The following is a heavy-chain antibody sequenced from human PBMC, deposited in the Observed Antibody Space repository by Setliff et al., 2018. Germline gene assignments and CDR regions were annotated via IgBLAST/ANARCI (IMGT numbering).Heavy chain of an antibody. CDR3: ATSIAARYYYYYMDV. CDR2: INHSGST. CDR1: GGSFSGYY. J-gene: IGHJ6*03. Sequence: SETLSLTCAVYGGSFSGYYWSWIRQPPGKGLEWIGEINHSGSTNYNPSLKSRVTISVDTSKNQFSLKLSSVTAADTAVYYCATSIAARYYYYYMDVWGKGTTVTVS. D-gene: IGHD6-6*01. V-gene: IGHV4-34*01.